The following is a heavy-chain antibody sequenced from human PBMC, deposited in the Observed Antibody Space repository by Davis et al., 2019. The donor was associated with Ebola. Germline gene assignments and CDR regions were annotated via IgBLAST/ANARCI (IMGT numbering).Heavy chain of an antibody. Sequence: ASVKVSCKASGYTFTTYGITWVRQAPGQGLEWMGWISAYSGNTDSAQKFQGRVTMTTDTSTSTAYMELRSLRSDDTAVYYCARTLGYCSGGSCYQNDYWGQGTLVTVSS. V-gene: IGHV1-18*01. CDR3: ARTLGYCSGGSCYQNDY. CDR1: GYTFTTYG. J-gene: IGHJ4*02. CDR2: ISAYSGNT. D-gene: IGHD2-15*01.